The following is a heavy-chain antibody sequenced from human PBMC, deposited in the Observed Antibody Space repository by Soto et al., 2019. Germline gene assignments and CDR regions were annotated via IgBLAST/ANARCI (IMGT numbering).Heavy chain of an antibody. CDR1: GFTFSSYA. CDR2: ISGSGGST. D-gene: IGHD3-3*01. J-gene: IGHJ6*02. Sequence: GGSLRLSCAASGFTFSSYAMSWVRQAPGKGLEWVSAISGSGGSTYYADSVKGRFTISRDNSKNTLYLQMNSLRAEDTAVYYCAKAEDYDFWSAHYGMDGWGQGTTVTVSS. CDR3: AKAEDYDFWSAHYGMDG. V-gene: IGHV3-23*01.